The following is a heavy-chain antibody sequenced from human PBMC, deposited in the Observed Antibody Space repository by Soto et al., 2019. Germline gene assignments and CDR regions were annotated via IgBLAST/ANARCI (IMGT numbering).Heavy chain of an antibody. Sequence: GASVKVSCKASGGTFSSYTISWVRQAPGQGLEWMGRIIPILGIANYAQKFQGRVTITADKSTSTAYMELSSLRAEDTAVYYCAKDRSRDWNRNGWFDPWGQGTLVTVSS. CDR2: IIPILGIA. CDR3: AKDRSRDWNRNGWFDP. J-gene: IGHJ5*02. D-gene: IGHD1-1*01. CDR1: GGTFSSYT. V-gene: IGHV1-69*04.